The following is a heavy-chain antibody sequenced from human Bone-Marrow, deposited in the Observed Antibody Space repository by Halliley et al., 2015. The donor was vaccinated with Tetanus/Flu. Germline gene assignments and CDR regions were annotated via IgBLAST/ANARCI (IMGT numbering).Heavy chain of an antibody. D-gene: IGHD3-22*01. CDR3: ARDSATGSSAYYSIDH. CDR2: ISEYKNKT. J-gene: IGHJ5*02. Sequence: VRQAPGQGLGWMGWISEYKNKTNYAQRLQDRVTMTTDTSTSTAYMELRSLTSDDTAVYYCARDSATGSSAYYSIDHWGQ. V-gene: IGHV1-18*01.